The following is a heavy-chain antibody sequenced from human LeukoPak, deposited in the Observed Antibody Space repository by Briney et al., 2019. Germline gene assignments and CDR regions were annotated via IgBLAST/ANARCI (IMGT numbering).Heavy chain of an antibody. CDR3: ARDSPPDAFDI. J-gene: IGHJ3*02. Sequence: ASVKVSCKASGYTFTSYGISWVRQAPGQGLEWMGGIIPIFGTANYAQKFQGRVTITADESTSTAYMELSSLRSEDTAVYYCARDSPPDAFDIWGQGTMVTVSS. CDR1: GYTFTSYG. V-gene: IGHV1-69*13. CDR2: IIPIFGTA.